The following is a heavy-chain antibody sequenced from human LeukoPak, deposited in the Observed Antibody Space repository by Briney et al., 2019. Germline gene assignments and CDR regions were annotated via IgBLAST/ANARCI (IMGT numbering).Heavy chain of an antibody. Sequence: ASVKVSCKASGYTFTSYDINWVRQATGQGLEWMGWISAYNGNTNYAQKLQGRVTMTTDTSTSTAYMELRSLRSDDTAVYYCARDTNPPYSSGWPFDYWGQGTLVTVSS. CDR3: ARDTNPPYSSGWPFDY. V-gene: IGHV1-18*01. D-gene: IGHD6-19*01. CDR2: ISAYNGNT. J-gene: IGHJ4*02. CDR1: GYTFTSYD.